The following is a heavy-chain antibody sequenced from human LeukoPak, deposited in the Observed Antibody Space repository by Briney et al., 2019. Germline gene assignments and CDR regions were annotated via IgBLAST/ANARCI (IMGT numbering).Heavy chain of an antibody. V-gene: IGHV4-39*01. J-gene: IGHJ4*02. CDR1: GGSISSSGYY. Sequence: SETLSLTCTVSGGSISSSGYYWGWIRHPPGKGLEWIGSIYYSGSTYYNPSLKSRVTISVDTSKDQFSLKLSSVTAADTAVYYCARQLYSSGWLYYFDYWGQGTLVTVSS. CDR3: ARQLYSSGWLYYFDY. D-gene: IGHD6-19*01. CDR2: IYYSGST.